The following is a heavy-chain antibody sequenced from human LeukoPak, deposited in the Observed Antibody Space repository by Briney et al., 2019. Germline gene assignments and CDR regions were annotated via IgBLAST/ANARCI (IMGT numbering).Heavy chain of an antibody. V-gene: IGHV3-7*01. Sequence: GGCLRLSCADSGFTFSSHWRSWVRQAPGRGLGGVAYIKKDESNRDYVDSMKGRFIISRDNAKNSLYLQMNSLRAEDTAVYYCARALIAVAGTKEFYFDYWGQGTLVTVSS. CDR3: ARALIAVAGTKEFYFDY. J-gene: IGHJ4*02. CDR1: GFTFSSHW. CDR2: IKKDESNR. D-gene: IGHD6-19*01.